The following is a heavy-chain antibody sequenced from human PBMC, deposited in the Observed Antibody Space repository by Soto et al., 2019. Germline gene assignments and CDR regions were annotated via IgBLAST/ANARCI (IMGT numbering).Heavy chain of an antibody. CDR2: IYHSGST. J-gene: IGHJ5*02. D-gene: IGHD4-17*01. Sequence: SETLSLTCAVSGYSISSGYYWGWIRQPPGKGLEWIASIYHSGSTYYNPSLKSRVTISVDTSKNQFSLKLSSVTAADTAVYYCARGAATVTPGWFDPWGQGTPVTVSS. CDR3: ARGAATVTPGWFDP. V-gene: IGHV4-38-2*01. CDR1: GYSISSGYY.